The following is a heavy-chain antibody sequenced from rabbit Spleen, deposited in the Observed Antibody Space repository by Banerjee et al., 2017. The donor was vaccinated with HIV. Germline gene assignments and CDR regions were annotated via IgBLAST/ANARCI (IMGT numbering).Heavy chain of an antibody. V-gene: IGHV1S40*01. D-gene: IGHD8-1*01. CDR2: IYAGTIGST. J-gene: IGHJ6*01. CDR3: ARDSGSSFSSYGMDL. CDR1: GFDFSSGYD. Sequence: QQLVESGGGLVKPGGSLKLSCTASGFDFSSGYDMCWVRQAPGKGLEWIACIYAGTIGSTYSASWAKGRFTCSKTSSTTVTLQMTSLTAADTATYFCARDSGSSFSSYGMDLWGPGTLVTVS.